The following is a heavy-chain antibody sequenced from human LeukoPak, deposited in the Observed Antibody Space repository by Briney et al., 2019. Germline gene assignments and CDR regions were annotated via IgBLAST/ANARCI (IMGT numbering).Heavy chain of an antibody. J-gene: IGHJ4*02. D-gene: IGHD2-2*01. CDR1: GFSFSSYG. CDR3: GRLAHNAWYAIDF. Sequence: GGSLRLSCAASGFSFSSYGMHWVRQAPGKGLEWLANILPDGSQKYYVDSVKGRFTISRDNPKNPLYLQINNLRAEDTAVYYCGRLAHNAWYAIDFWGQGTLVTVSS. CDR2: ILPDGSQK. V-gene: IGHV3-7*01.